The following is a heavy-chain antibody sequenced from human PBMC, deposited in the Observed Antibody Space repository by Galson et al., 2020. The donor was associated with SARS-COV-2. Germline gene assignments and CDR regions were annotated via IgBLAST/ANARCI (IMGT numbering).Heavy chain of an antibody. V-gene: IGHV4-34*01. D-gene: IGHD3-16*01. J-gene: IGHJ6*02. Sequence: SQASETLSLTCAVYGGSFSDYYWSWIRQSPGRGLEWIGKITHSGSTSYNPSLTSPVTISVDTSKNQFSLKMRSVTAAGTAVYYCARLCVGSPQGLRWWEQPDDQYCGLDVWGQGTSVTVSS. CDR1: GGSFSDYY. CDR2: ITHSGST. CDR3: ARLCVGSPQGLRWWEQPDDQYCGLDV.